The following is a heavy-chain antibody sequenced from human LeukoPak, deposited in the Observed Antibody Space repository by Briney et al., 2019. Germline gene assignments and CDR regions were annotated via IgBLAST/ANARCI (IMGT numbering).Heavy chain of an antibody. CDR1: GGTFSSYG. CDR3: ARDISRPGYCSGGSCYDFYYMDV. Sequence: SVKVSCKASGGTFSSYGISWVPQAPGQGLEWMGGIIPIFGTANYAQKFQGRVTITADESTSTAYMDLSSLRSEDTAVYYCARDISRPGYCSGGSCYDFYYMDVWGKGTTVTVSS. J-gene: IGHJ6*03. D-gene: IGHD2-15*01. CDR2: IIPIFGTA. V-gene: IGHV1-69*01.